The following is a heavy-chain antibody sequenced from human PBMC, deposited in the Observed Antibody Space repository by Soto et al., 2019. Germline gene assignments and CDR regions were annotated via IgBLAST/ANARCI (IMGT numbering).Heavy chain of an antibody. CDR3: VRGGGVGTTWGYY. CDR2: IRSDESIV. D-gene: IGHD1-26*01. V-gene: IGHV3-48*02. Sequence: EVQVVASGGGLVQPGGSLRLSCEGFGYTFRGYGMIWVRQAPGKGLECVSYIRSDESIVSYADSVKGRFTISRDSSKNSLFLQMNSLRDEDTAVYYCVRGGGVGTTWGYYWGQGAQVTVSS. CDR1: GYTFRGYG. J-gene: IGHJ4*02.